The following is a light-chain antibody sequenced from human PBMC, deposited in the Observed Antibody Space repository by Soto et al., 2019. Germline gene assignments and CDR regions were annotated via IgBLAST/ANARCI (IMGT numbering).Light chain of an antibody. Sequence: DIQVTQSPSSLSASVGDRVTITCRASQDIRTYLAWYQQKPGKAPKLLIFAASTLQSGVPPRFIDSGSGTDFTLTISNLQPEDFATYYCQQGTALMYTFGQGTKLEIK. CDR2: AAS. CDR1: QDIRTY. V-gene: IGKV1D-12*01. CDR3: QQGTALMYT. J-gene: IGKJ2*01.